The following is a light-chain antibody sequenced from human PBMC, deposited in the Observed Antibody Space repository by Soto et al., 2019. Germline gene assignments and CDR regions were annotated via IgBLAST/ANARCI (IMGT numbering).Light chain of an antibody. CDR2: GNS. Sequence: QSALTQPPPVSGAPGQRVTISCTGSSSNIGAGYDVHWYQQLPGTAPKLLIYGNSNRPSGVPDRFSGSKSGTSASLAITGLQAEDEADYYCQSYDSGLSGSRVFGTGTKVTV. J-gene: IGLJ1*01. CDR3: QSYDSGLSGSRV. CDR1: SSNIGAGYD. V-gene: IGLV1-40*01.